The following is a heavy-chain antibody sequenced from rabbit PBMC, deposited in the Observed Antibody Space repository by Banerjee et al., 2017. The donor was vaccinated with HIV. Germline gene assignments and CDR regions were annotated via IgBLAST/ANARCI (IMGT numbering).Heavy chain of an antibody. V-gene: IGHV1S45*01. CDR3: ARDPIGYGMDL. Sequence: QDQLEESGGGLVQPEGSLTLTCTASGFSFSISYCMCWVRQAPGKGLEWIGYIDPVFGSTYYASWVNGRFTISSHNAQNTLYLQLNSLTAADTATYFCARDPIGYGMDLWGPGTLVTVS. J-gene: IGHJ6*01. D-gene: IGHD3-1*01. CDR1: GFSFSISYC. CDR2: IDPVFGST.